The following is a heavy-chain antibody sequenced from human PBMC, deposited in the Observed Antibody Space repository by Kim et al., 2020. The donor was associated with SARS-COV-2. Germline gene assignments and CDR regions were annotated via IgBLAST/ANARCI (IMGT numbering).Heavy chain of an antibody. D-gene: IGHD2-21*01. CDR1: GFTFSSYW. CDR2: IKQDGSEK. Sequence: GGSLRLSCAASGFTFSSYWMSWVRQAPGKGLEWVANIKQDGSEKYYVDSVKGRFTISRDNAKNSLYLQMNSLRAEDTAVYYCARRLGVPRYNWFDPWGQGTLVTVSS. J-gene: IGHJ5*02. V-gene: IGHV3-7*01. CDR3: ARRLGVPRYNWFDP.